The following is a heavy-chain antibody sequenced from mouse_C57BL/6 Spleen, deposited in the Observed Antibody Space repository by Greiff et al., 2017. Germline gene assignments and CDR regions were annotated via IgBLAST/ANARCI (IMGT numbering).Heavy chain of an antibody. CDR2: INPGSGGT. J-gene: IGHJ3*01. CDR1: GYAFTNYL. V-gene: IGHV1-54*01. D-gene: IGHD1-1*01. Sequence: QVQLQQPGAELVRPGTSVKVSCKASGYAFTNYLIEWVKQRPGQGLEWIGVINPGSGGTNYNEKFKGKATLTADTSSSTAYMQLSRLTSEDSAVYFCARSGEIYYYGSSYVWFAYWGQGTLVTVSA. CDR3: ARSGEIYYYGSSYVWFAY.